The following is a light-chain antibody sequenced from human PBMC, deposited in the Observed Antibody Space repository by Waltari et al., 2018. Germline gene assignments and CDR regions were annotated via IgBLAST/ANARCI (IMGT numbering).Light chain of an antibody. CDR2: EVS. CDR1: SSDVGCYKY. V-gene: IGLV2-8*01. CDR3: SSYAGSHNLV. Sequence: QSALTQPPSASGSPRQSVTISCTGTSSDVGCYKYVSWYQQHPGKAPKLMIYEVSKRPSWVPDRFSGSKSGNTASLTVSGLQAEDEADYYCSSYAGSHNLVFGGGTKLTVL. J-gene: IGLJ3*02.